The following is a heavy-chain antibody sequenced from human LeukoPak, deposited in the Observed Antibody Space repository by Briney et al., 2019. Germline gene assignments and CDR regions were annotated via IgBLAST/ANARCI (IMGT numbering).Heavy chain of an antibody. CDR1: GYTFTSYG. CDR3: ARDRDGGYCSSTSCPPHYYYYMDV. D-gene: IGHD2-2*01. J-gene: IGHJ6*03. CDR2: ISAYNGNT. Sequence: ASVKVSCKASGYTFTSYGISWVRQAPGQGLEWMGWISAYNGNTNYAQKFQGRVTITTDESTSTAYMELSSLRSEDTAVYYCARDRDGGYCSSTSCPPHYYYYMDVWGKGTTVTVSS. V-gene: IGHV1-18*01.